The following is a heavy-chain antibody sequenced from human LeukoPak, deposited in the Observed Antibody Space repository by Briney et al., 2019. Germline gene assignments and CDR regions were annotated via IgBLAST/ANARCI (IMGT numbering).Heavy chain of an antibody. V-gene: IGHV4-34*01. CDR3: ARGPIAAAVISRSTPLDY. CDR1: GGSFSGYY. J-gene: IGHJ4*02. Sequence: SETLSLTCALYGGSFSGYYWSWVRQPPGKGVEWSGQINHSGRTNYNPALRRGGTISVETCKNQCSLKLSSVTAADTAVYYCARGPIAAAVISRSTPLDYWGQGTLVTVSS. D-gene: IGHD6-13*01. CDR2: INHSGRT.